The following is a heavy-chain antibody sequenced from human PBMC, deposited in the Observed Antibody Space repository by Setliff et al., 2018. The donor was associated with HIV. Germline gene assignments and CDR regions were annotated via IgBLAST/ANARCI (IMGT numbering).Heavy chain of an antibody. CDR2: IKQDGNEK. CDR1: GFTFTNYW. V-gene: IGHV3-7*01. Sequence: HPGGSLRLSCAASGFTFTNYWMTWVRQAPGKGLEWVATIKQDGNEKYYVDAVKGRFTISRDALKNSLYLQMNSLRAEDTAVYYCARSIIRPYSSGWPWYFDYWGQGTLVTVS. CDR3: ARSIIRPYSSGWPWYFDY. J-gene: IGHJ4*02. D-gene: IGHD6-19*01.